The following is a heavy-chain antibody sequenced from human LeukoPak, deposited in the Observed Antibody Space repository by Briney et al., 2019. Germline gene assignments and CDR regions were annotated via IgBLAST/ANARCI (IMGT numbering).Heavy chain of an antibody. Sequence: ASVKVSCKASGYTFTSYGISWVRQAPGQGLEWMGWISAYNGNTNYAQKLQGRVTMTTDTSTSTAYMELRSLRSEDTAVYYCARAYSYGFSNYGMDVWGQGTTVTVSS. CDR1: GYTFTSYG. J-gene: IGHJ6*02. CDR2: ISAYNGNT. D-gene: IGHD5-18*01. V-gene: IGHV1-18*01. CDR3: ARAYSYGFSNYGMDV.